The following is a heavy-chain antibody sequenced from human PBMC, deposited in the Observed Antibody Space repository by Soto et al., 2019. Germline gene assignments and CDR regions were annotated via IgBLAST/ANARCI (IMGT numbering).Heavy chain of an antibody. Sequence: EVQLVESGGGLVQPGRSLRLSCAASGFTFDDYAMHWVRQAPGKGLEWVSGISWNSGSIGYADSVKGRFTISRDNAKNSLYLQMNSLRAEDTALYYCAKDIFSYSSSSRALDIWGQGTMVTVSS. V-gene: IGHV3-9*01. CDR3: AKDIFSYSSSSRALDI. CDR1: GFTFDDYA. D-gene: IGHD6-13*01. J-gene: IGHJ3*02. CDR2: ISWNSGSI.